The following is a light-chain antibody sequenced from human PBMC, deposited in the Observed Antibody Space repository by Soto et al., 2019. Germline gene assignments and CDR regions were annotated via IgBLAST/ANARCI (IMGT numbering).Light chain of an antibody. CDR2: ESS. V-gene: IGLV1-40*01. J-gene: IGLJ2*01. CDR1: SSNIGAEYD. CDR3: QSYDSSLSVVV. Sequence: QSVLTQPSSVSGAPGQTVTISCTGSSSNIGAEYDVHWYQQLPGGAPKLLIYESSDRLSGVPDRFSGSKSDASASLAITGLQAEDEANYYCQSYDSSLSVVVFGGGTKLTVL.